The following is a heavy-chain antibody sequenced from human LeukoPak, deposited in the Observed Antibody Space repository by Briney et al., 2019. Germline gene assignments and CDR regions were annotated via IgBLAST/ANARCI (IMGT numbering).Heavy chain of an antibody. CDR1: GFTFSTYA. CDR3: ARINRDDYGDYASDY. Sequence: GGPLRLSCAVSGFTFSTYAMHWVRQAPGKGLEYVSAISGNGRTTYYATSVKGRFTISRDNSKSTLYLQMGSLRPEDMAVYYCARINRDDYGDYASDYWGQGTLVTVSS. J-gene: IGHJ4*02. V-gene: IGHV3-64*01. CDR2: ISGNGRTT. D-gene: IGHD4-17*01.